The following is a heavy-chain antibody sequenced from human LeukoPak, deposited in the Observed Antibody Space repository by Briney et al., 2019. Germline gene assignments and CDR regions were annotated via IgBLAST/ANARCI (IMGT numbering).Heavy chain of an antibody. CDR2: IIPIFGTA. Sequence: SVKVSCKASGGTFSSYAISWVRQAPGQRLEWMGRIIPIFGTANYAQKFQGRVTITTDESTSTAYMELSSLRSEDTAVYYCARGAMWSSSSPQDQGYYYYYYMDVWGKGTTVTVSS. CDR3: ARGAMWSSSSPQDQGYYYYYYMDV. CDR1: GGTFSSYA. D-gene: IGHD6-6*01. J-gene: IGHJ6*03. V-gene: IGHV1-69*05.